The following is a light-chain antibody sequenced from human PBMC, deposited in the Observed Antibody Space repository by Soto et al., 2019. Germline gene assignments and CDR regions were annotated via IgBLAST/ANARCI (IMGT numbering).Light chain of an antibody. V-gene: IGKV3-15*01. Sequence: EFVLTQSPGTLSLSPGERATLSCRASQSVSSNLAWYQQKPGQAPRLLIYGAFTRATGIPARFSGTGSGTEFTLTISSLQSEDFALYYCQQYNDWPLTFGQGTKVDIK. CDR3: QQYNDWPLT. CDR1: QSVSSN. J-gene: IGKJ1*01. CDR2: GAF.